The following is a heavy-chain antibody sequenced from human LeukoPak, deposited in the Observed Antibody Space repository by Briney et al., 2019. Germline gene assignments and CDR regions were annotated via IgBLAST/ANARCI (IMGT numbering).Heavy chain of an antibody. CDR3: AREIKSSSWYLIGWFDP. CDR2: INTNTGNP. CDR1: GYTFTSYA. V-gene: IGHV7-4-1*02. Sequence: ASVKVSCKASGYTFTSYAMNWVRQAPGQGLEWMGWINTNTGNPTYAQGFTGRFVFSLDTSVSTAYLQISSLKAEDTAVYYCAREIKSSSWYLIGWFDPWGQGTLVTVSS. J-gene: IGHJ5*02. D-gene: IGHD6-13*01.